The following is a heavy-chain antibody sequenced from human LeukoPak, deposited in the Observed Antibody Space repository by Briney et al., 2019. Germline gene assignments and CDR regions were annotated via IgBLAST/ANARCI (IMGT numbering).Heavy chain of an antibody. CDR1: GYTFTESY. CDR3: ARDRCGNSFDS. V-gene: IGHV1-2*02. CDR2: INPNSDT. Sequence: ASVKVSFKASGYTFTESYIHCMPQAPGQGLEWMGWINPNSDTNYAQKFQGRVTMTRDTSISTADMELNSLRSDDTGVYYCARDRCGNSFDSWGQRTMVTVSS. D-gene: IGHD4-23*01. J-gene: IGHJ4*02.